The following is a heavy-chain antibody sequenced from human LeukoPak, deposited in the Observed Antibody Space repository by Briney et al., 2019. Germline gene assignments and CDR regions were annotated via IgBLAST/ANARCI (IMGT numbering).Heavy chain of an antibody. V-gene: IGHV1-24*01. CDR2: FDPEDGET. Sequence: ASVKVPCKVSGYTLTELSMHWVRQAPGKGLEWMGGFDPEDGETIYAQKFQGRVTMTEDTSTDTAYMELSSLRSEDTAVYYCATLPHSWYSFGDYWGQGTLVTVSS. CDR3: ATLPHSWYSFGDY. CDR1: GYTLTELS. D-gene: IGHD6-13*01. J-gene: IGHJ4*02.